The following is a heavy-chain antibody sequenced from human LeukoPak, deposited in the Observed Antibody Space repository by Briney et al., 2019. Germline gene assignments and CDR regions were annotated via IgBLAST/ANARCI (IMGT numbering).Heavy chain of an antibody. V-gene: IGHV4-4*07. CDR2: IYTSGST. D-gene: IGHD3-22*01. CDR3: ASSYYYDSSGYSSPPDY. J-gene: IGHJ4*02. CDR1: GGSISSYY. Sequence: SETLSLTCTVSGGSISSYYWSWIRQPAGKGLEWIGRIYTSGSTNYNPSPKSRVTMSVDTSKNQFSLKLSSVIAADTAVYYCASSYYYDSSGYSSPPDYWGQGTLVTVSS.